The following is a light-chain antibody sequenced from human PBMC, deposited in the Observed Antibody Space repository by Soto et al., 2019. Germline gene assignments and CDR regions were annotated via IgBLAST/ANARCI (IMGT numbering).Light chain of an antibody. CDR2: GAS. J-gene: IGKJ1*01. CDR3: QQYNNWSRT. CDR1: QSVSSN. Sequence: EIVMTQSPATLSVSPGERATLSCRASQSVSSNLAWYQQKPGQAPRLLIYGASTRATGIPARFSGSGSGTEFSLTFCILRCEDIAVYYCQQYNNWSRTFGQGTKV. V-gene: IGKV3-15*01.